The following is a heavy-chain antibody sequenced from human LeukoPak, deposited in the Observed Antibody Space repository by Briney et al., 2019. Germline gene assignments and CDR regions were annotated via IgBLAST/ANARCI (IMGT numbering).Heavy chain of an antibody. CDR1: GFTFSSYW. D-gene: IGHD3-10*01. CDR2: IKQDGSEQ. Sequence: GGSLRLSCAASGFTFSSYWMSWVRQAPGKGLEWVANIKQDGSEQYYVDSVKGRFTISRDNAKNSLSLQMNSLRAEDTAVYYCARPLMYYYGSETYFWFDPWGRGTLVTVSS. CDR3: ARPLMYYYGSETYFWFDP. V-gene: IGHV3-7*01. J-gene: IGHJ5*02.